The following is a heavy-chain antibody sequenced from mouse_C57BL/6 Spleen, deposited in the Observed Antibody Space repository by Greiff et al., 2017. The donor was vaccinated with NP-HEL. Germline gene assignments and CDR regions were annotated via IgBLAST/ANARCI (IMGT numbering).Heavy chain of an antibody. CDR3: ARRTTTVVATEAMDY. CDR1: GFTFCDYG. V-gene: IGHV5-17*01. Sequence: VQLKESGGGLVKPGGSLKLSCAASGFTFCDYGMHWVRQAPEKGLEWVAYISSGSSTIYYADTVTGRFTISRDNAKNTLFLQMTSLRSEDTAMYYCARRTTTVVATEAMDYWGQGTSVTVSS. J-gene: IGHJ4*01. CDR2: ISSGSSTI. D-gene: IGHD1-1*01.